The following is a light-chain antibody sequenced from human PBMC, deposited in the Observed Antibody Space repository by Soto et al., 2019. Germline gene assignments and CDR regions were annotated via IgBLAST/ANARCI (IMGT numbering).Light chain of an antibody. J-gene: IGLJ2*01. CDR1: SSNIGAGYD. CDR3: QSYDSSRSVV. CDR2: GNI. V-gene: IGLV1-40*01. Sequence: QSVLTQPPSVSGAPGQRITISCTGSSSNIGAGYDVHWYQQLPGAAPKLLIYGNINRPSGVPDRVSGSKSGTSASLDITGIQAEDEGDYYCQSYDSSRSVVFGGGTKLTVL.